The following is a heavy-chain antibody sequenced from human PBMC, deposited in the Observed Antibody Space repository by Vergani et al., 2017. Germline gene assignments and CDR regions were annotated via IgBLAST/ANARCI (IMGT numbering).Heavy chain of an antibody. CDR1: GGTFSSYA. Sequence: QVQLVQSGAEVKKPGSSVKVSCKASGGTFSSYAISWVRQAPGQGLEWMGGIIPIFGTANYAQNFQGRVTMTADASTRTAYMELSSLRSEDTAVDYWARSWSFCSCGSGRPYYFDYWGQGTLVTVSS. D-gene: IGHD2-15*01. CDR2: IIPIFGTA. CDR3: ARSWSFCSCGSGRPYYFDY. J-gene: IGHJ4*02. V-gene: IGHV1-69*01.